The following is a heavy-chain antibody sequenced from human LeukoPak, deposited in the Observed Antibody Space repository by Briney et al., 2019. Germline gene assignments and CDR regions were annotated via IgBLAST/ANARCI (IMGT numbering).Heavy chain of an antibody. J-gene: IGHJ4*02. D-gene: IGHD3-10*02. V-gene: IGHV4-39*07. CDR3: ATYHFRGATHYFDY. CDR2: IYYSGST. CDR1: GGSISTNSYF. Sequence: PSETLSLTCTVSGGSISTNSYFWGWIRQPPGKGLEWIGSIYYSGSTYYNPSLKSRVTISVDTSKNQFSLKLSSVTAADTAVYYCATYHFRGATHYFDYWGQGILVTVSS.